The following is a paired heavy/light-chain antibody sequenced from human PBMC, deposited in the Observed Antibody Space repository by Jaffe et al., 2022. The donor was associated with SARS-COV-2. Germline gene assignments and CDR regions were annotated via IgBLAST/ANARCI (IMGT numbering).Light chain of an antibody. J-gene: IGLJ2*01. CDR1: SRDVGGFNS. V-gene: IGLV2-11*01. CDR3: CSYAGSYTLI. Sequence: QSALTQPHSVSGSPGQSVTISCIGTSRDVGGFNSVSWYQQHPAKVPKVMIYDVSKRPSGVPDRFSGSKSGNTASLTISGLQAEDEADYYCCSYAGSYTLIFGGGTKLTVL. CDR2: DVS.
Heavy chain of an antibody. V-gene: IGHV3-20*01. D-gene: IGHD2-21*01. CDR2: INWNGGSR. CDR3: ARGLRVVPHAIAPPDAFDL. J-gene: IGHJ3*01. CDR1: GFTIDDYG. Sequence: DVQLVESGGGVVRPGEFLRLSCAASGFTIDDYGMGWVRQAPGKGLQWVSGINWNGGSRGYADSVKGRFTISRDNAKRYLYLQMNSLRAEDTALYHCARGLRVVPHAIAPPDAFDLWGQGTVVTVSS.